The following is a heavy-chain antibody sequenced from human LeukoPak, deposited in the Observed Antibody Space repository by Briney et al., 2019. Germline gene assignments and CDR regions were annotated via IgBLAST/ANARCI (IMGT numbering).Heavy chain of an antibody. V-gene: IGHV3-7*01. CDR1: GFTFSGSR. CDR2: INPDGNEQ. Sequence: GGSLRLSCAASGFTFSGSRMTWVRQTPGKGPELVAHINPDGNEQFYMDPVKGRFSITRDNAANSVYLQMNNLRVEDTALYYCARAGVGVTILDYWGQGTLVTVSS. CDR3: ARAGVGVTILDY. D-gene: IGHD3-10*01. J-gene: IGHJ4*02.